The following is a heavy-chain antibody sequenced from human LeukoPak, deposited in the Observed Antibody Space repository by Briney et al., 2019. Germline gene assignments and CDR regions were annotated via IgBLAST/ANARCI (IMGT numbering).Heavy chain of an antibody. CDR3: ARQTVWSSGNFDY. CDR2: MNPNSGNT. V-gene: IGHV1-8*01. Sequence: ASVKVSCTASGYTFTSYDINWVRQATGQGLEWMGWMNPNSGNTGYAQKFQGRVTMTRNTSISTAYMELSSLRSEDTAVYYCARQTVWSSGNFDYWGQGTLVTVSS. CDR1: GYTFTSYD. D-gene: IGHD6-25*01. J-gene: IGHJ4*02.